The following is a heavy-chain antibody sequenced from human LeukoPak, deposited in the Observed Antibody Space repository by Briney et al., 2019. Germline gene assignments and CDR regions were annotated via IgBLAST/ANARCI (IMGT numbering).Heavy chain of an antibody. CDR1: GFTFSDHY. CDR3: ARRYCSAGICYSGFDY. V-gene: IGHV3-11*06. J-gene: IGHJ4*02. Sequence: GGSLRLSCAASGFTFSDHYMDWIRQAPGKGLEWVSSISSSSIYTNYADSVKGRFTISRDNAKNSLFLQINNLRAEDTAVYYCARRYCSAGICYSGFDYWGQGTLVTVSS. D-gene: IGHD2-15*01. CDR2: ISSSSIYT.